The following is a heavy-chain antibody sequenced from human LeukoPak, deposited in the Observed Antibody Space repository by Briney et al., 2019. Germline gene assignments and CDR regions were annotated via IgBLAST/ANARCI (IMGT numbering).Heavy chain of an antibody. V-gene: IGHV3-23*01. J-gene: IGHJ4*02. CDR3: AKGYRSGSYSPLDY. D-gene: IGHD1-26*01. CDR2: ISGSGGST. Sequence: PGGSLRLXCAASGFTFSSYAMSWVRQAPGKVLEWVSAISGSGGSTYYADSVKGRFTISRDNSKNTLYLLMNSLRAEDTAVYYCAKGYRSGSYSPLDYWGQGTLVTVSS. CDR1: GFTFSSYA.